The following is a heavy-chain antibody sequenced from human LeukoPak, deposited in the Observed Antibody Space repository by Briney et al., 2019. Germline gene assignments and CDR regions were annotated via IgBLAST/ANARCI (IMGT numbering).Heavy chain of an antibody. CDR1: GFTFSSYG. Sequence: GGSLRLSCAASGFTFSSYGMHWVRQAPGKGLEWVSSISSSSSYIYYADSVKGRFTISRDNAKNSLYLQMNSLRAEDTAVYYCARDLVGATISVAFDIWGQGTMVTVSS. V-gene: IGHV3-21*01. CDR3: ARDLVGATISVAFDI. CDR2: ISSSSSYI. J-gene: IGHJ3*02. D-gene: IGHD1-26*01.